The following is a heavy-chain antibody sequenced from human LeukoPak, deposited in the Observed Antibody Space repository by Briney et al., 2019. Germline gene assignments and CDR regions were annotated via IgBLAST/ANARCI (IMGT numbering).Heavy chain of an antibody. J-gene: IGHJ6*02. V-gene: IGHV3-74*01. Sequence: GGSLRLSCAASGFTFSSYWMHWVRQAPGKGLVGVSRINSDGSSTSYADSVKGRFTISRDNAKNTLYLQMNSLRAEDTAVYYCARAGRYYYYGMDVWGQGTTVTVSS. CDR2: INSDGSST. CDR1: GFTFSSYW. D-gene: IGHD1-1*01. CDR3: ARAGRYYYYGMDV.